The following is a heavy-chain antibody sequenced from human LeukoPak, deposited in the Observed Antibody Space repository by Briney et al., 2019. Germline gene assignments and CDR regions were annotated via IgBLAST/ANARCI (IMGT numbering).Heavy chain of an antibody. D-gene: IGHD3-10*01. Sequence: PGGSLRLSCAASGFTFSSYAMSWVRQAPGKGLEWVGRIKHKRDGGTTDYAAPVKGRFTISRDDSKNMLYLEMNSLKIEDTAVYYCTTVTMVRDYDYWGRGTLVTVSS. CDR1: GFTFSSYA. J-gene: IGHJ4*02. V-gene: IGHV3-15*01. CDR2: IKHKRDGGTT. CDR3: TTVTMVRDYDY.